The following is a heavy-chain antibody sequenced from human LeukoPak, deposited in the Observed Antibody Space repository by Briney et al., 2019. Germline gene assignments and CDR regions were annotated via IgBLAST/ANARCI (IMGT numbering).Heavy chain of an antibody. Sequence: GGSLRLSCAASGFTFSSYAMSWVRQAPGKGLEWVSAISGSGGSTYYADSVKGRFTVSRDNSKNTLYLQMNSLRAEDTAVYYCARSSDYDSSGSQPLDYWGQGTLVTVSS. CDR3: ARSSDYDSSGSQPLDY. V-gene: IGHV3-23*01. J-gene: IGHJ4*02. D-gene: IGHD3-22*01. CDR1: GFTFSSYA. CDR2: ISGSGGST.